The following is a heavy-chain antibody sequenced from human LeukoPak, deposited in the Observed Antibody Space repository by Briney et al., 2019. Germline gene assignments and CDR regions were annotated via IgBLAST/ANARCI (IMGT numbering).Heavy chain of an antibody. D-gene: IGHD5-18*01. CDR2: ISGSGGST. V-gene: IGHV3-23*01. Sequence: GGSLRLSCAASGFTFSSYAMSWVRQAPGKGLEWVSAISGSGGSTYYADSVKGRFTISRDDSKNTLYLQMNSLRAEDTAVYYCAKDGKDTDMVVSIGWFDPWGQGTLVTVSS. CDR3: AKDGKDTDMVVSIGWFDP. J-gene: IGHJ5*02. CDR1: GFTFSSYA.